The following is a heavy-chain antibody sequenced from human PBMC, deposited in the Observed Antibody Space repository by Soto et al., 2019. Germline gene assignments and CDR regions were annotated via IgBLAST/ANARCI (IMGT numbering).Heavy chain of an antibody. CDR1: GYTFTSYA. V-gene: IGHV1-3*01. CDR3: ARDTPTSYYYYGMDV. J-gene: IGHJ6*02. Sequence: ASVKVSCKASGYTFTSYAMHWVRQAPGQRLEWMGWINAGNGNTKYSQKFQGRVTITRDTSASTAYMELSSLRSEDTAVYYFARDTPTSYYYYGMDVWGQGTTVTVSS. CDR2: INAGNGNT.